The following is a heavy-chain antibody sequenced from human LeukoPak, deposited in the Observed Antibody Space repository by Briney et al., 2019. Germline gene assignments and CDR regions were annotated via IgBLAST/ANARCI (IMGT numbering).Heavy chain of an antibody. CDR2: IRYDGSNK. V-gene: IGHV3-30*02. D-gene: IGHD3-22*01. CDR3: AKDANYYDSSGYYYGGAFDI. Sequence: GGSLRLSCAASGFTFSSYGMHWVRQAPGKGLEWVAFIRYDGSNKYYADSVKGRFTISRDNSKNTLYLQMNSLRAEDTAVYYCAKDANYYDSSGYYYGGAFDIWGQGTMVTVSS. J-gene: IGHJ3*02. CDR1: GFTFSSYG.